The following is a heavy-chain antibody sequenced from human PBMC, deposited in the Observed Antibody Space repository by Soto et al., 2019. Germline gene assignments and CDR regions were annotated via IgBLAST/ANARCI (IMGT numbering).Heavy chain of an antibody. CDR2: INHSGST. CDR3: ARLSGGWSGYINYHYYYGMDV. V-gene: IGHV4-34*01. CDR1: GGSFSGYY. Sequence: PSETLSLTCAVYGGSFSGYYWSWIRQPPGKGLEWIGEINHSGSTNYNPSLKSRVTISVDTSKNQFSLKLSSVTAADTAVYYCARLSGGWSGYINYHYYYGMDVWGQGTTVTVSS. J-gene: IGHJ6*02. D-gene: IGHD3-3*01.